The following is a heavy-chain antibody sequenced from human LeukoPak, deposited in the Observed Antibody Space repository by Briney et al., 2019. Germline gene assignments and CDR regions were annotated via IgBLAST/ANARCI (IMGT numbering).Heavy chain of an antibody. D-gene: IGHD3-9*01. CDR1: GFTFSGSW. CDR2: VKGDGSKD. J-gene: IGHJ1*01. CDR3: ARDSAGWEH. Sequence: SGGSLRLSCAASGFTFSGSWMSWVRQAPGKGLEWVANVKGDGSKDYYVDSVKGRFTISRDNAKNSLYLQMNSLRPEDTAVYYCARDSAGWEHWGPGTLVTVSS. V-gene: IGHV3-7*01.